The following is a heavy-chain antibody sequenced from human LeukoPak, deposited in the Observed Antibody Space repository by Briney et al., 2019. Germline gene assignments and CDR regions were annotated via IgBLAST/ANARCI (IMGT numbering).Heavy chain of an antibody. CDR1: GFTFSSYA. D-gene: IGHD3-22*01. CDR2: ISYDGSNK. J-gene: IGHJ4*02. CDR3: ARDHYYDSSGYSPAFDY. Sequence: GGSLRLSCVASGFTFSSYAMHWVRQAPGKGLEWVAVISYDGSNKYYADSVKGRFTISRDNSKNTLYLQMNSLRAEDTAVYYCARDHYYDSSGYSPAFDYWGQGTLVTVSS. V-gene: IGHV3-30*01.